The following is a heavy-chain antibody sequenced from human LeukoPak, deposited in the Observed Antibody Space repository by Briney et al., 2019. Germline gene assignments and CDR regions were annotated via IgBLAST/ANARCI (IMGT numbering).Heavy chain of an antibody. V-gene: IGHV1-18*01. J-gene: IGHJ6*02. CDR1: GYTFTSYG. CDR3: ARDGRRHYYGMDV. CDR2: ISAYNGNT. Sequence: ASVKVSCKASGYTFTSYGISWVRQAPGQGLEWMGWISAYNGNTNYAQKLQGRVTMTTDTYTSTAYMELRSLRSDDTAVYYCARDGRRHYYGMDVWGQGTTVTVSS.